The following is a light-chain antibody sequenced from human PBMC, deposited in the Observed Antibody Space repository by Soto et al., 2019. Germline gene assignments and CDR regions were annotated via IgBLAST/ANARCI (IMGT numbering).Light chain of an antibody. V-gene: IGLV1-47*01. CDR2: RNN. J-gene: IGLJ3*02. Sequence: QSVLTQSPSASGTPGQRVSISCSGSSSNIGTNYVYWYQQFPSTAPKLLIYRNNQRPSGAPDRFSGSKSGASASLAISGLRSEDEADYFCATWDDSLSHWVFGGGTKLTVL. CDR1: SSNIGTNY. CDR3: ATWDDSLSHWV.